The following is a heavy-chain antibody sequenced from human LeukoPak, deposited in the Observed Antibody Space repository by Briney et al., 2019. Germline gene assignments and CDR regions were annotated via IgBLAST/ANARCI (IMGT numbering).Heavy chain of an antibody. CDR2: ISSSGSTI. CDR1: GFTFSDYY. V-gene: IGHV3-11*01. D-gene: IGHD3-9*01. Sequence: GSLRLSCAASGFTFSDYYMSWIRQAPGKGLEWVSYISSSGSTIYYADSVKGRFTISRDNAKNSLYLQMNSLRAEDTAVYYCARGAILTGYYIRNNWFDPWGQGTLVTVSS. J-gene: IGHJ5*02. CDR3: ARGAILTGYYIRNNWFDP.